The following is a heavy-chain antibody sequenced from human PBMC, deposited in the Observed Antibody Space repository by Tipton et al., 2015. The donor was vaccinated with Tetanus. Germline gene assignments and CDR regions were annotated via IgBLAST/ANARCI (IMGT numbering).Heavy chain of an antibody. CDR1: GYTFTGYY. CDR2: INPNSGGT. CDR3: ARARDGITMIVVLDY. J-gene: IGHJ4*02. V-gene: IGHV1-2*02. Sequence: QVQLVQSGAEVKKPGASVKVSCKASGYTFTGYYMHWVRQAPGQGLEWMGWINPNSGGTNYAQKFQGRVTMTRDTSISTAYMELSRLRSDDTAVYYCARARDGITMIVVLDYWGQGTLVTVSS. D-gene: IGHD3-22*01.